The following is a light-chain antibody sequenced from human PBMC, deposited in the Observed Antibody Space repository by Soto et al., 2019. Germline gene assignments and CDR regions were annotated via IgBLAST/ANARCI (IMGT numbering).Light chain of an antibody. V-gene: IGKV3-20*01. CDR3: HQYGSSGT. Sequence: EIVLTQSPDTLSLSPGERATLSCRASQSVSISYLAWYQQKPGQAPRLLIYAASSRATGIPDRFSGSGSGTDFTLTISRLEPEDFAVYYCHQYGSSGTFGQGTKVDIK. CDR1: QSVSISY. J-gene: IGKJ1*01. CDR2: AAS.